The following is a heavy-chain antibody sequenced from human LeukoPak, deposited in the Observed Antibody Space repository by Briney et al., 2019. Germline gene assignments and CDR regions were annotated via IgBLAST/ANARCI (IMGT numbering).Heavy chain of an antibody. CDR2: IFAGDRT. V-gene: IGHV3-66*01. D-gene: IGHD6-6*01. Sequence: GGSLRLSCAASGFSVSTNYMSWVRQAPGKGLEWVSVIFAGDRTYYPDSVKGRFTISRDNSENSVYLQMDSLRADDTARYFCARDLSLADPGGFDYWGQGALVTVSS. J-gene: IGHJ4*02. CDR3: ARDLSLADPGGFDY. CDR1: GFSVSTNY.